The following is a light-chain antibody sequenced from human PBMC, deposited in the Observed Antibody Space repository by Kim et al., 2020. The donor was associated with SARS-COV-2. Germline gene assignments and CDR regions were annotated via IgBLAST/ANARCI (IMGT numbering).Light chain of an antibody. CDR3: NSRDSSGNHWV. Sequence: SSELTQDPAVSVALGQTVRITCQGDSLRSYYASWYQQKPGQAPVLVIYGKNNRPSGIPDRFSCSSSGNTASLTLTGAQAEDEADYYRNSRDSSGNHWVFG. J-gene: IGLJ3*02. V-gene: IGLV3-19*01. CDR2: GKN. CDR1: SLRSYY.